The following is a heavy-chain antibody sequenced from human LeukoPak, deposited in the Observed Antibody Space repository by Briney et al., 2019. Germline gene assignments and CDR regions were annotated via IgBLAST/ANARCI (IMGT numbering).Heavy chain of an antibody. J-gene: IGHJ4*02. CDR3: ARDRPPVGFDY. CDR1: GGSVSSGSYY. CDR2: IYYSGST. V-gene: IGHV4-61*01. Sequence: SETLSLTCTVSGGSVSSGSYYWSWIRQPPGKGLEWIGYIYYSGSTNYNPSLKSRVTISVDTSKNQFSLKLSSVTAADTAVYYCARDRPPVGFDYWGQGTLVTVSS.